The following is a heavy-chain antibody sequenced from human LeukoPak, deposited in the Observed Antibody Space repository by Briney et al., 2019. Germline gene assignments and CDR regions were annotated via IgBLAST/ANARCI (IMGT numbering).Heavy chain of an antibody. J-gene: IGHJ4*02. CDR1: GFTFSSYA. D-gene: IGHD5-18*01. V-gene: IGHV3-23*01. Sequence: GGSLRLSCAASGFTFSSYAMSWAHQAPGKGLELVSAISGSCGSTYYADSVKGRFTISRDNSKNTLYLQMNSLRAEDTAVYYCATSRGRYGPYYFDYWGQGTLVTVSS. CDR2: ISGSCGST. CDR3: ATSRGRYGPYYFDY.